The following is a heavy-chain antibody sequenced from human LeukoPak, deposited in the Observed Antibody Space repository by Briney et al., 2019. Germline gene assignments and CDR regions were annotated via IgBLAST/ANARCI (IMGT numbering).Heavy chain of an antibody. V-gene: IGHV3-23*01. J-gene: IGHJ4*02. D-gene: IGHD2-15*01. CDR2: ASDSGGST. CDR1: RFIFSTYA. CDR3: AKSHSVAQRGYFDY. Sequence: SGGSLRLSCAASRFIFSTYAMSWVRQAPGRGLEWVSTASDSGGSTYYADSVKGRFTISRDNSKNTLYLQMNSLRAEDTAVYYCAKSHSVAQRGYFDYWGQGTLVTVSS.